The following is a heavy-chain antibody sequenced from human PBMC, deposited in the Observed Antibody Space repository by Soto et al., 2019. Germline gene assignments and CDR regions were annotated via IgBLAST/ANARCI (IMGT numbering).Heavy chain of an antibody. D-gene: IGHD4-4*01. J-gene: IGHJ1*01. CDR2: INQGGSET. CDR3: ARDGPLQQLSQSYQF. V-gene: IGHV3-7*01. Sequence: PGGSLRLSCAASGFPFTVFWMSWVRRVPGKGLEWLANINQGGSETYYVDSVKGRFTISRDNAANLVYLEMNSLRAEDTAVYYCARDGPLQQLSQSYQFGGQGTLVTVSS. CDR1: GFPFTVFW.